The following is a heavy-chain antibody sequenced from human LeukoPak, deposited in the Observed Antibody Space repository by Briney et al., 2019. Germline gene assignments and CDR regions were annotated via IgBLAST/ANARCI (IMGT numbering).Heavy chain of an antibody. CDR3: ARLLGSSYYSFDS. CDR1: GGSITSNYHY. V-gene: IGHV4-39*01. D-gene: IGHD3-22*01. J-gene: IGHJ4*02. CDR2: VYHGGPT. Sequence: SETLSLTCTVSGGSITSNYHYWGWIRQPPGKGLEWMGNVYHGGPTYYSPSLQSRITISVDTSKNQFYVKLRSVTAADTAVYYCARLLGSSYYSFDSWGQGTLVTVSS.